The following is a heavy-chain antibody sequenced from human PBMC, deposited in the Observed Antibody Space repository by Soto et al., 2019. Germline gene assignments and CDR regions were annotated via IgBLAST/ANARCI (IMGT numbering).Heavy chain of an antibody. Sequence: SETLSLTCTVSGGSISGYDSTWTRQPPGKGLEWIGYIYYSGSTNYNTSLKSRVTISVDTSKNQFSLKLSSVTAADTAVYYCAREVGLRKRVDYYYGMDVWGQGTTVTVSS. CDR1: GGSISGYD. J-gene: IGHJ6*02. V-gene: IGHV4-59*01. CDR3: AREVGLRKRVDYYYGMDV. D-gene: IGHD3-10*01. CDR2: IYYSGST.